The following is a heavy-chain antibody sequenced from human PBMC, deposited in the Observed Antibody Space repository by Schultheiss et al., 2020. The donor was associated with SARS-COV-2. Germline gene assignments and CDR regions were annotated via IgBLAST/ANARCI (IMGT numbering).Heavy chain of an antibody. Sequence: GGSLRLSCAASGFTVSSNYMSWVRQAPGKGLEWVSSISSSSSYIYYADSVKGRFTISRDNAKNSLYLQMNSLRAEDTAVYYCARGYSSSPSWVKYFQHWGQGTLVTVSS. D-gene: IGHD6-6*01. CDR3: ARGYSSSPSWVKYFQH. J-gene: IGHJ1*01. CDR2: ISSSSSYI. CDR1: GFTVSSNY. V-gene: IGHV3-21*01.